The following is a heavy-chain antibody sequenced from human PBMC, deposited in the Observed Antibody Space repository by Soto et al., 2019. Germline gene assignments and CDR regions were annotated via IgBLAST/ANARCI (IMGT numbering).Heavy chain of an antibody. CDR2: IWYDGSNK. J-gene: IGHJ6*02. CDR1: GFTFSSYG. V-gene: IGHV3-33*01. CDR3: ARVQLYSSSWSLETYWYYYGMDV. D-gene: IGHD6-13*01. Sequence: GGSLRLSCAASGFTFSSYGMHWVRQAPGKGLEWVAVIWYDGSNKYYADSVKGRFTISRDNSKNTLYLQMNSLRAEDTAVYYCARVQLYSSSWSLETYWYYYGMDVWGQGTTVTVSS.